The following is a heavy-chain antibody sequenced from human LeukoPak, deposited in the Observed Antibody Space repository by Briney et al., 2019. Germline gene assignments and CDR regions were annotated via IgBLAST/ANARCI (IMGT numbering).Heavy chain of an antibody. D-gene: IGHD1-26*01. Sequence: PGGSLRLSCAASGFTFSSYGMHWVRQAPGKGLEGVAVIWYDGSNKYYADSVKGRFTISRDNSKNTLYLQMNSLRAEDTAVYYCAKAQWELLGFDYWGQGTLVTASS. J-gene: IGHJ4*02. CDR1: GFTFSSYG. CDR3: AKAQWELLGFDY. V-gene: IGHV3-33*06. CDR2: IWYDGSNK.